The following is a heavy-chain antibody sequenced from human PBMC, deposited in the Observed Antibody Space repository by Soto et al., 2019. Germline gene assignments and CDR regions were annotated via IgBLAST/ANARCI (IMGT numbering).Heavy chain of an antibody. CDR2: ISGSGIST. V-gene: IGHV3-23*01. Sequence: GGSLRLSCAASRFTFSSYAMSWVRQAPGKGLEWVSGISGSGISTYYADSVKGRFTISRDNSKSTLYLQMNSLRAEDTAVYFCAKHGPMVTFTFDYWGQGTLVTVSS. CDR1: RFTFSSYA. D-gene: IGHD5-18*01. CDR3: AKHGPMVTFTFDY. J-gene: IGHJ4*02.